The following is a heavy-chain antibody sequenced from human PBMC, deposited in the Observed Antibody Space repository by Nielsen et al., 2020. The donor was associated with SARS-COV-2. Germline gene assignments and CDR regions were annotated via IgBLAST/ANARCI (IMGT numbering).Heavy chain of an antibody. V-gene: IGHV3-30*18. CDR1: GFTFSSYG. J-gene: IGHJ4*02. CDR2: ISYDGSNK. D-gene: IGHD6-19*01. CDR3: AKDIAVAGTGDY. Sequence: GESLKISCAASGFTFSSYGMHWVRQAPGKGLEWVAVISYDGSNKYYADSVKGRFTISRDNSKNTPYLQMNSLRAEDTAVYYCAKDIAVAGTGDYWGQGTLVTVSS.